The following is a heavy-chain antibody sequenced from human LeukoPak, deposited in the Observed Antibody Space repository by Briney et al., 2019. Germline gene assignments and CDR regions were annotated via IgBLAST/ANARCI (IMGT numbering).Heavy chain of an antibody. CDR2: FDPEDGET. CDR1: GYTLTELS. J-gene: IGHJ5*02. CDR3: ATDGLGRRWFDP. V-gene: IGHV1-24*01. Sequence: ASVKVSCRVSGYTLTELSMHWARQAPGKGLEWMGGFDPEDGETIYAQKFQGRVTMTGDTSTDTAYMELSSLRSEDTAVYYCATDGLGRRWFDPWGQGTLVTVSS. D-gene: IGHD7-27*01.